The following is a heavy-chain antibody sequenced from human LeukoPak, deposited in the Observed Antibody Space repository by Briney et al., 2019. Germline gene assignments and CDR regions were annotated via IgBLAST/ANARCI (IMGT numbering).Heavy chain of an antibody. V-gene: IGHV4-59*12. Sequence: PSETLSLTCNVSGGSISRNYWSWIRQPPGKGLEWIGYIYYSGSTKYNPSLKSRVTISVDTSKNQFSLKLSSVTAADTAVYYCARDYYDSSGYYSLQLNWFDPWGQGTLVTVSS. CDR1: GGSISRNY. D-gene: IGHD3-22*01. CDR3: ARDYYDSSGYYSLQLNWFDP. J-gene: IGHJ5*02. CDR2: IYYSGST.